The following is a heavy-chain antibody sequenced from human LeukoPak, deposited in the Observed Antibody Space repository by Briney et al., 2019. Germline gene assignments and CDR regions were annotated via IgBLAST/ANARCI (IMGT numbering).Heavy chain of an antibody. V-gene: IGHV1-2*02. D-gene: IGHD2-15*01. J-gene: IGHJ4*02. CDR1: GYTFTGYY. Sequence: ASVKVSCKASGYTFTGYYMNWVRQAPGHGLEWMGWINPNSGGTNYAQKFQGRVTMTRDTSISTAYMELSRLRSDDTAVYYCARDPLGVVVVAATFDYWGQGTLVTVSS. CDR3: ARDPLGVVVVAATFDY. CDR2: INPNSGGT.